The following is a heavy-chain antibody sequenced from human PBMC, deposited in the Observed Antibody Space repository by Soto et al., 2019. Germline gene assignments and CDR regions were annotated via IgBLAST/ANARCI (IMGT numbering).Heavy chain of an antibody. J-gene: IGHJ3*02. CDR1: GFTFSSYS. Sequence: GSLRLSCAASGFTFSSYSMNWVRQAPGKGLEWVSSISSSSSYIYYADSVKGRFTISRDNAKNLLYLQMNSLRAEDTAVYYCSRDTSIVDNAFDIWGKGTMVTVSS. CDR3: SRDTSIVDNAFDI. CDR2: ISSSSSYI. D-gene: IGHD3-22*01. V-gene: IGHV3-21*01.